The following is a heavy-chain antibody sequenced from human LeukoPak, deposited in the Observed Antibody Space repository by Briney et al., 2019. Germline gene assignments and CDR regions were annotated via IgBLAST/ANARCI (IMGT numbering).Heavy chain of an antibody. V-gene: IGHV1-2*02. CDR3: ARAVRKWFGELAL. J-gene: IGHJ4*02. Sequence: ASVKVSCKASGYTFTDYYMHWVRQAPGQGLEWMGWINPNSGGTNYPQQFQGRVTMTRDTSISTVYMELNRLRSDDTAVYYCARAVRKWFGELALWGQGTLVTVSS. D-gene: IGHD3-10*01. CDR2: INPNSGGT. CDR1: GYTFTDYY.